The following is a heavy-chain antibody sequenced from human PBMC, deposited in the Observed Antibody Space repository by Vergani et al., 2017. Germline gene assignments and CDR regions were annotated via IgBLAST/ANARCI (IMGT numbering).Heavy chain of an antibody. V-gene: IGHV3-15*01. D-gene: IGHD2-2*01. Sequence: EVQLVESGGGLVKPGGSLRLSCAASGFTFSNAWMSWVRQAPGKGLEWVGRIKSKTDGGTTDYAAPVKGRFTISRDDSKNTLYLQMNSLKTEDTAVYYCTTDAGYCSSTSCHDAFDSGGQGTMVTVSS. CDR2: IKSKTDGGTT. CDR3: TTDAGYCSSTSCHDAFDS. J-gene: IGHJ3*02. CDR1: GFTFSNAW.